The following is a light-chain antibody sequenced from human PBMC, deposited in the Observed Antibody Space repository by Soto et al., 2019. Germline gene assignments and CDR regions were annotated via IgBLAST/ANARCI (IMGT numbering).Light chain of an antibody. CDR2: GAS. J-gene: IGKJ1*01. CDR3: QQYNNWPRP. V-gene: IGKV3-15*01. CDR1: QSVSSN. Sequence: EIVMTQSPDTLSVSPGERATLSCRASQSVSSNLAWYQQKPGQAPRLLIYGASTRATGIPARFSGSGSGTEFTLTISSLQSEDFAVYYCQQYNNWPRPFGQG.